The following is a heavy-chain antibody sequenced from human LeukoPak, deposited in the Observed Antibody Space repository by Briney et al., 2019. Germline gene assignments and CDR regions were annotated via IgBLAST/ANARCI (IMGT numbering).Heavy chain of an antibody. CDR3: AREHDILTGYYYYGMDV. CDR1: GYTFTGYY. Sequence: GASVKVSCKASGYTFTGYYMHWVRQAPGQGLEWMGRINPNSGGTNYAQKFQGRVTMTRDTSISTAYMELSRLRSDDTAVYYCAREHDILTGYYYYGMDVWGQGTTVTVSS. CDR2: INPNSGGT. D-gene: IGHD3-9*01. V-gene: IGHV1-2*06. J-gene: IGHJ6*02.